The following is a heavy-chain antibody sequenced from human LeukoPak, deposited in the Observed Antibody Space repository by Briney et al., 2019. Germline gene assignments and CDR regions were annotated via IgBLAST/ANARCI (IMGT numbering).Heavy chain of an antibody. Sequence: GGSLRLSCAASGFTFSSYSMNWVRQAPGKGLEWVSSISSSSIYIYYADSVKGRFTISRDNAKNSLYLQMNSLRAEDTAVYYCARGSMVLRYFDWRHAPFDYWGQGTLVTVSS. CDR1: GFTFSSYS. D-gene: IGHD3-9*01. CDR2: ISSSSIYI. V-gene: IGHV3-21*01. J-gene: IGHJ4*02. CDR3: ARGSMVLRYFDWRHAPFDY.